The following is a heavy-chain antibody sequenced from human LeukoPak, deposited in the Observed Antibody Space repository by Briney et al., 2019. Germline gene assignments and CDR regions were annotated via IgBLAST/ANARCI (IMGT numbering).Heavy chain of an antibody. D-gene: IGHD6-19*01. CDR3: ARISSGWAHY. Sequence: SETLSLTCAVYGGSFSGYYWSWIRQPPGKGLEWIGEINHIGSTNYNPSLKSRVTISVDTSKNQFSLKLSSVTAADTAVYYCARISSGWAHYWGQGTLVTVSS. CDR1: GGSFSGYY. CDR2: INHIGST. J-gene: IGHJ4*02. V-gene: IGHV4-34*01.